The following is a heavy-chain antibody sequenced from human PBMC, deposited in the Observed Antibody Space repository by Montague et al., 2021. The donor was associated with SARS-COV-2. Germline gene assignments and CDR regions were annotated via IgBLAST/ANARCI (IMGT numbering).Heavy chain of an antibody. CDR2: INYSGKT. CDR1: GSSISSGTYY. J-gene: IGHJ2*01. CDR3: ARRAQWQLSWFFDL. Sequence: SETLSLTCTVSGSSISSGTYYWGWVRQPPGQGLEWIGTINYSGKTYYNPSLKSRVTISVDTSKNQFSLKVTSVTAADTAVYYCARRAQWQLSWFFDLWGRGTLVTVSS. D-gene: IGHD6-19*01. V-gene: IGHV4-39*01.